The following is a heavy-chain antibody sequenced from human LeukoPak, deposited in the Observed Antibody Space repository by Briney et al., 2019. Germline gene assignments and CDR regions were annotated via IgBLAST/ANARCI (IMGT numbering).Heavy chain of an antibody. D-gene: IGHD3-10*01. CDR2: ISAYNGNT. CDR3: AXVVGVTMVRGVIIPFDY. CDR1: GYTFTSYG. J-gene: IGHJ4*02. V-gene: IGHV1-18*01. Sequence: ASVKVSCKASGYTFTSYGISWERQAPGQGLEWMGWISAYNGNTNYAQKLQGRVTMTTDTSTSTAYMELRSLRSDDTAVYYCAXVVGVTMVRGVIIPFDYWGQGTLVTVSS.